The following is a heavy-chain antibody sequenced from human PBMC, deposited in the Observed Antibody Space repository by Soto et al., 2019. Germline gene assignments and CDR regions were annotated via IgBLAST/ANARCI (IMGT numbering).Heavy chain of an antibody. J-gene: IGHJ4*02. CDR3: ARDQGAAVAGWIDY. Sequence: SVKVSCKASGGTFSSYTISWVRQAPGQGLEWMGRIIPILGIANYAQKFQGRVTITADKSTSTAYMELSSLRSEDTAVYYCARDQGAAVAGWIDYWGQGTLVTVSS. D-gene: IGHD6-19*01. CDR2: IIPILGIA. V-gene: IGHV1-69*04. CDR1: GGTFSSYT.